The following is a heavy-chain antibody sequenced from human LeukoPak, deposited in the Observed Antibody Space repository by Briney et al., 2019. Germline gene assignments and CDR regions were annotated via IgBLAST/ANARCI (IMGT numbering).Heavy chain of an antibody. V-gene: IGHV3-21*01. J-gene: IGHJ3*02. CDR3: ARDRHYHDRSASDLDAFDI. CDR2: ISISSSYI. Sequence: GGSLRLSCAASGFAFSSYYMNWVRQPPGKGLEWVSSISISSSYIYYADSVKGRFTISRDNAKNSLYLQMNSLRAEDTALYFCARDRHYHDRSASDLDAFDIWGQGTMVTVSS. D-gene: IGHD3-22*01. CDR1: GFAFSSYY.